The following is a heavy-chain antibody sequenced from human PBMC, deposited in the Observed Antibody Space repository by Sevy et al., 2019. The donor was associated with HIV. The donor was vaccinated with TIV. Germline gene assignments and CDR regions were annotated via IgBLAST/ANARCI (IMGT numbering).Heavy chain of an antibody. Sequence: GGSLRLSCAASGFTFSDYSLNWVRQAPGKGLEWVAVISYDGSNKYYADSVKGRFTISRDNSKNTLYLQMNSLRAEDTAVYYCAKDYYDFWSGYSYPMTFDYWGQGTLVTVSS. CDR3: AKDYYDFWSGYSYPMTFDY. D-gene: IGHD3-3*01. J-gene: IGHJ4*02. V-gene: IGHV3-30*18. CDR2: ISYDGSNK. CDR1: GFTFSDYS.